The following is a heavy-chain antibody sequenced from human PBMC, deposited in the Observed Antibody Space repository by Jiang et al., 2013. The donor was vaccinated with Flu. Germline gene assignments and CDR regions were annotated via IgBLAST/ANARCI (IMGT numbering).Heavy chain of an antibody. D-gene: IGHD6-19*01. J-gene: IGHJ4*02. CDR2: ISSSGSTI. Sequence: KGLEWVSYISSSGSTIYYADSVKGRFTISRDNAKNSLYLQMNSLRAEDTAVYYCARASSGWSQDIDYWGQGTLVTVSS. V-gene: IGHV3-11*01. CDR3: ARASSGWSQDIDY.